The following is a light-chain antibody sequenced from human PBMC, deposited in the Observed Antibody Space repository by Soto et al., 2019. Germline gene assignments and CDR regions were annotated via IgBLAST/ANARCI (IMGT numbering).Light chain of an antibody. CDR2: DAS. J-gene: IGKJ5*01. V-gene: IGKV3-11*01. Sequence: EIVLTRSPATLSLSPGERATLSCRASQSVSSYLAWYQQKPGQAPRLLIYDASNRATGIPARFSGSGSGTDFTLTISSLEPEDFAVYYCQPRSNWPPIPFGQGTLPAIK. CDR3: QPRSNWPPIP. CDR1: QSVSSY.